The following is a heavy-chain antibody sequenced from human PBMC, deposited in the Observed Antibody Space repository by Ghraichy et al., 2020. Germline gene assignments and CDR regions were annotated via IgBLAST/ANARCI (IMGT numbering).Heavy chain of an antibody. D-gene: IGHD3-10*01. Sequence: SETLSLTCTVSGGSISSGEYYWSWIRQPAGKGLEWIGYIYYSGSTYYNPSLKSQVTITVDTSKNQFALKLSSGTAADTAVYYCARAREVMVRGVIRQTSYYYYYMDVWGKGTTVTVSS. V-gene: IGHV4-30-4*01. CDR1: GGSISSGEYY. J-gene: IGHJ6*03. CDR2: IYYSGST. CDR3: ARAREVMVRGVIRQTSYYYYYMDV.